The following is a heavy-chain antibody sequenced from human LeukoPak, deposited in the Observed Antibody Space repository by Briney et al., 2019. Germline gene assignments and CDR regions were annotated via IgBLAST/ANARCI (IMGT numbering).Heavy chain of an antibody. V-gene: IGHV4-59*01. D-gene: IGHD6-19*01. CDR1: GGSISSYY. CDR3: ASENIAVAGRFDY. J-gene: IGHJ4*02. Sequence: DPSETLSLTCTVSGGSISSYYWSWIRQPPGKGLEWIGYIYYSGSTNYNPSLKSRVTISVDTSKNQFSLKLSSVTAADTAVYYCASENIAVAGRFDYWGQGTLVTVSS. CDR2: IYYSGST.